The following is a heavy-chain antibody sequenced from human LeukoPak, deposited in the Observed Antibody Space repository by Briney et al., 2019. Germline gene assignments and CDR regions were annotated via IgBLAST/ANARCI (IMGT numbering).Heavy chain of an antibody. Sequence: GGSLRLSCAASGFTVNSNYMSWVRQAPGKGLEWVSAFYSGGTTYYADSVKGRFTISSDNSKNTLYLQMNSLRAEDTAVYYCARDLPHTWGLGIWGQGTMITVSS. V-gene: IGHV3-53*01. D-gene: IGHD3/OR15-3a*01. CDR1: GFTVNSNY. CDR3: ARDLPHTWGLGI. J-gene: IGHJ3*02. CDR2: FYSGGTT.